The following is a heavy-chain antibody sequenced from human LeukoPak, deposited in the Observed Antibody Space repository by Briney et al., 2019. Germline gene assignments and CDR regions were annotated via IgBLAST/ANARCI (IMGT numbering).Heavy chain of an antibody. J-gene: IGHJ4*02. D-gene: IGHD6-25*01. Sequence: PSETLSLTCTVSGGSINSYYWSWIRQPPGKGLECIGYIYYSGSTNYNPSLKSRVTISVDTSRNQFSLKLSSVTAAGTAVYYCARTSGTYSRYQFDYWGQGTLVTVSS. V-gene: IGHV4-59*08. CDR2: IYYSGST. CDR3: ARTSGTYSRYQFDY. CDR1: GGSINSYY.